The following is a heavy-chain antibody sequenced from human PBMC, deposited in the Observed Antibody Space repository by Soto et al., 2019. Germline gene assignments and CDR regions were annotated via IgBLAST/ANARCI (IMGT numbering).Heavy chain of an antibody. CDR3: ATEIVLLSSDIDCSGAGCYQDPYDY. CDR2: IKSKTDGGTT. D-gene: IGHD2-15*01. V-gene: IGHV3-15*07. CDR1: GFPFTNAW. Sequence: GGSLRLSCAASGFPFTNAWMNWVRQAPGEGLEWVGRIKSKTDGGTTEIAAHVKGRFSISRDDSKKMLYLQMNSLKAEDTAVYYCATEIVLLSSDIDCSGAGCYQDPYDYWGLGT. J-gene: IGHJ4*02.